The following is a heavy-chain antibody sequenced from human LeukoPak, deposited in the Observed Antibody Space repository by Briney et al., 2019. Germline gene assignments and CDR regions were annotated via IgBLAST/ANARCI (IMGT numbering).Heavy chain of an antibody. V-gene: IGHV4-61*02. Sequence: SETLSLTCIVSGGSISSAAYYWSWIRQPAGKGLEWIGRIYTSGSTNYNPSLKSRVTISVDTSKNQFSLKLSSVTAADTAVYYCARDAGGYYFDYWGQGTLVTVSS. D-gene: IGHD2-8*02. CDR1: GGSISSAAYY. CDR2: IYTSGST. J-gene: IGHJ4*02. CDR3: ARDAGGYYFDY.